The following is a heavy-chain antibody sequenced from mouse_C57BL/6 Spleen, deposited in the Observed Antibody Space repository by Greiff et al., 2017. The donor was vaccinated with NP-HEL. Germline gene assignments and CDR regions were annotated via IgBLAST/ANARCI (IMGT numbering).Heavy chain of an antibody. V-gene: IGHV6-3*01. CDR1: GFTFSNYW. CDR2: IRLKSDNYAT. CDR3: TGGYYDYDDGYAMDY. D-gene: IGHD2-4*01. J-gene: IGHJ4*01. Sequence: EVKVEESGGGLVQPGGSMKLSCVASGFTFSNYWMNWVRQSPEKGLEWVAQIRLKSDNYATHYAESVKGRFTISRDDSKSSVYLQMNNLRAEDTGIYYCTGGYYDYDDGYAMDYWGQGTSVTVSS.